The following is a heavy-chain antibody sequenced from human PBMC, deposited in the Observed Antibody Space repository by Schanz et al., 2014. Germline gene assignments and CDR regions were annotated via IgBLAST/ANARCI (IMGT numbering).Heavy chain of an antibody. CDR3: ARLGSSSWYPRY. V-gene: IGHV3-11*05. CDR2: ISSSGSYT. J-gene: IGHJ1*01. Sequence: QVQLVESGGGLVKPGGSLRLSCAASGFTFSDYYMSWIRQAPGKGLEWVSYISSSGSYTNYADSVKGRFTTSRDNGKKSMYLQMNSLRAEHTAVYYCARLGSSSWYPRYWGQGTLVTVSS. CDR1: GFTFSDYY. D-gene: IGHD6-13*01.